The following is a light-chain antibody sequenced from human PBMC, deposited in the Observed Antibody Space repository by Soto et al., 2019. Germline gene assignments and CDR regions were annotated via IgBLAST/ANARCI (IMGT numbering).Light chain of an antibody. V-gene: IGKV1-39*01. CDR3: HQSYIRPIP. CDR2: TTA. J-gene: IGKJ5*01. CDR1: QFISTY. Sequence: IPMPTHPPSLLASVRTVVTIXXRPSQFISTYLNWYQQKPGKAANLLIYTTAILNSGVPSTFSRSRSETDFTLTTSSLQPADFAPYYCHQSYIRPIPFAHRTRMEIK.